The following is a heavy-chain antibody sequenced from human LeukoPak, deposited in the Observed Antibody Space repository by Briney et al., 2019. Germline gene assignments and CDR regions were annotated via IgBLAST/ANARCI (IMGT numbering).Heavy chain of an antibody. Sequence: GGSLRLSCAASGFTFSTYAMTWVRQAPGKGLEWVSVISGSGRSGTNYADSVKGRFTISRDNSKNTLYLQMNSLRVEDTAIYYCAKAPGGGNWDWGQGTLVTVSS. V-gene: IGHV3-23*01. D-gene: IGHD4-23*01. CDR2: ISGSGRSGT. CDR3: AKAPGGGNWD. CDR1: GFTFSTYA. J-gene: IGHJ4*02.